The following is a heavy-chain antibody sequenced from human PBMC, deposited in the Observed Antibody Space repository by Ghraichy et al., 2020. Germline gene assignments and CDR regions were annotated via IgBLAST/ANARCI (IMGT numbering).Heavy chain of an antibody. CDR1: GFTFSSYA. CDR3: VKDQVYYYDSSGYYDY. J-gene: IGHJ4*02. CDR2: ISSNGGNT. D-gene: IGHD3-22*01. V-gene: IGHV3-64D*09. Sequence: GGSLRLSCSASGFTFSSYAMHWVRQAPGKGLEYVSAISSNGGNTYYADSVKGRFTISRDNSKNTLYLQMSSLRAEDTAVYYCVKDQVYYYDSSGYYDYWGQGTLVTVSS.